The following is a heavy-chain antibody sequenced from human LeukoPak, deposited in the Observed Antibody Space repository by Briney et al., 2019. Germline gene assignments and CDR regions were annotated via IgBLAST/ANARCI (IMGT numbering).Heavy chain of an antibody. J-gene: IGHJ6*02. V-gene: IGHV4-59*01. CDR3: ARDNWNYGSSMDV. CDR1: GGSISNYY. D-gene: IGHD1-7*01. CDR2: IYYSGST. Sequence: PSETLSLTCIVSGGSISNYYWSWIRQPPGKGLEWIGYIYYSGSTNYNPSLKSRVTISVDTSKNQFSLKLSSVTAADTAVYYCARDNWNYGSSMDVWGQGTTVTVSS.